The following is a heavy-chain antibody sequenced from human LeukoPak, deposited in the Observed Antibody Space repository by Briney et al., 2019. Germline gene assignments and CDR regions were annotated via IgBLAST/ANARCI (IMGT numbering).Heavy chain of an antibody. J-gene: IGHJ5*02. D-gene: IGHD3-10*01. CDR1: GYTFTSYD. Sequence: GASVKVSCKASGYTFTSYDINWVRQATGQGLEWMGWMNPNSGNTGYAQKFQGRVTMTRNTSISTAYMELSSQRSEDTAVYYCARRAPYRYYYGSGNPFDPWGQGTLVTVSS. V-gene: IGHV1-8*01. CDR2: MNPNSGNT. CDR3: ARRAPYRYYYGSGNPFDP.